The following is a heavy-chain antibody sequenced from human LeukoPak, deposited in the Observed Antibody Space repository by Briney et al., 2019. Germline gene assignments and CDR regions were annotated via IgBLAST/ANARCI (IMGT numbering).Heavy chain of an antibody. D-gene: IGHD1-7*01. CDR3: AKDERNWNYNLASQTYD. V-gene: IGHV4-4*02. Sequence: PSETLSLTCAVSGGSISSSNWWSWVRQPPGKGLEWIGEIYSTNYNPSLKSRVTISVDTSKNQFSLKLSSVTAADTAVYYCAKDERNWNYNLASQTYDWGQGTLVTVSS. J-gene: IGHJ4*02. CDR2: IYST. CDR1: GGSISSSNW.